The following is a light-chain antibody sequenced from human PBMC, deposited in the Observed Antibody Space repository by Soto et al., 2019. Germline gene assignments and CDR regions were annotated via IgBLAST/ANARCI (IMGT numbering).Light chain of an antibody. CDR2: AAS. CDR3: QKYNSAPLT. J-gene: IGKJ4*01. Sequence: DIQMTQSPSTLSASVGDRVTITCRASQSISSWLAWYQQKPGKAPKLLIYAASSLQSGVPSRFSGSGSETEFTLSICSLQPEDVAAYYCQKYNSAPLTFGGGTKVDIK. V-gene: IGKV1-5*01. CDR1: QSISSW.